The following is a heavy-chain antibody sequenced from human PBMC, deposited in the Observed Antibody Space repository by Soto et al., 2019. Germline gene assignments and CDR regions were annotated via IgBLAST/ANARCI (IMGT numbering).Heavy chain of an antibody. V-gene: IGHV4-59*08. J-gene: IGHJ6*03. CDR1: GGSISSYY. Sequence: QVQLQESGPGLVKPSETLSLTCTVSGGSISSYYWTWIRQPPGKGLEWIGYIYYSGSTNYNPSLKSRVTRSVATSKTQFSLKLSSVTAADPVVYYCARLDGDYQSMDVWGKGTTVTVSS. CDR3: ARLDGDYQSMDV. D-gene: IGHD2-2*01. CDR2: IYYSGST.